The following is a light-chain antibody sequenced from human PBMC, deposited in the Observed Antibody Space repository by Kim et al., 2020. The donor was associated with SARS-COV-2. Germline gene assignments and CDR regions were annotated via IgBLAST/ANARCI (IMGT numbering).Light chain of an antibody. J-gene: IGLJ1*01. CDR1: SSDVGGYNF. V-gene: IGLV2-8*01. CDR2: EVS. CDR3: TSYAAISNVV. Sequence: QSALTQPPSASGSPGQSVTISCSGTSSDVGGYNFVSWYQQHPGKAPKLMSYEVSKRPSGVPDRFSGSKSGNTASLTVSGLQAEDEADYYCTSYAAISNVVFGTGTKVTVL.